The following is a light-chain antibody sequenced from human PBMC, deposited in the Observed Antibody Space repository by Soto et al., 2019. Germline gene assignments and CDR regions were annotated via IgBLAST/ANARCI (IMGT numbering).Light chain of an antibody. CDR2: GAA. Sequence: EIVLTPAPGTLSLSPGERATLSCRASQRVSGTYLAWYQQRPGQAPKVLIYGAASRAAGIPDRFSGSGSGTDFTLTISRLEPEDFAVYYCQQYGASPFNFGPGKKVDIK. CDR3: QQYGASPFN. J-gene: IGKJ3*01. CDR1: QRVSGTY. V-gene: IGKV3-20*01.